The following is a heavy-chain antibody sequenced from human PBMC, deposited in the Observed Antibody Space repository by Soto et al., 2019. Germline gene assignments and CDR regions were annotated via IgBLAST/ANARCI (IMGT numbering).Heavy chain of an antibody. D-gene: IGHD3-22*01. CDR1: GYTFTSYA. CDR2: INAGNGNT. J-gene: IGHJ4*02. CDR3: ARELNYYDSSGYYYEGRYFDY. V-gene: IGHV1-3*01. Sequence: GASVKVSCKASGYTFTSYAMHWVRQAPGQRLEWMGWINAGNGNTKYSQKFQGRVTITRDTSASTAYMELSSLRSEDTAVYYCARELNYYDSSGYYYEGRYFDYWGQGALVTVSS.